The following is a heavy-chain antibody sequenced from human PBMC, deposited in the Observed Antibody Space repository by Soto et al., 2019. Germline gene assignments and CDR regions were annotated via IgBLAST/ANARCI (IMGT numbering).Heavy chain of an antibody. V-gene: IGHV4-30-2*01. CDR3: ARDQLEGNWFDP. D-gene: IGHD1-1*01. J-gene: IGHJ5*02. CDR2: IYHSGST. Sequence: QLQLQESGSGLVKPSQTLSLTCAVSGGSISSGGYSWNWLRQPLGKGLEWIGYIYHSGSTYYNPSLKSRVTISVDKSKNQFSLKLTSVTAADTAVYYCARDQLEGNWFDPWGQGTLVTVCS. CDR1: GGSISSGGYS.